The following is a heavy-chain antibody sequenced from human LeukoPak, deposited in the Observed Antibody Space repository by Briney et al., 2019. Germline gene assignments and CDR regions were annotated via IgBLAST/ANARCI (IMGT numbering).Heavy chain of an antibody. Sequence: PGGSPRLSCAASGFTVSSNYMSWVRQAPGKGLEWVSILYSGGSTYYANSVKGRFTISRDNSKNTLYLQMNSLRPEDTAVYYCARGGALDIWGQGTMVTVSS. V-gene: IGHV3-66*02. D-gene: IGHD3-16*01. CDR2: LYSGGST. CDR3: ARGGALDI. J-gene: IGHJ3*02. CDR1: GFTVSSNY.